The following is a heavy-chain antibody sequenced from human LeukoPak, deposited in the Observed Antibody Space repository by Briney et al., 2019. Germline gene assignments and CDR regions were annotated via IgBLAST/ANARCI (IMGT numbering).Heavy chain of an antibody. CDR2: IYYSGST. J-gene: IGHJ4*02. CDR1: GGSISNYY. D-gene: IGHD4-17*01. V-gene: IGHV4-59*01. Sequence: SETLSLTCTVSGGSISNYYWSRIRQSPGKGLEWIGYIYYSGSTNYNPSLKSRVTISVDTSKNQFSLKLSSVTVADTAVYYCARGRHGDYGGYWGQGTLVTVSS. CDR3: ARGRHGDYGGY.